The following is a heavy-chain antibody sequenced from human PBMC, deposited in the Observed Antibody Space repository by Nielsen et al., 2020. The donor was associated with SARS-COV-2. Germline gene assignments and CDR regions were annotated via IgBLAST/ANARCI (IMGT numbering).Heavy chain of an antibody. CDR2: ISSSSSYI. Sequence: GGSLRLSCAASGFTFSSYSMNWVRQAPGKGLEWVSSISSSSSYIYYADSAKGRFTISRDNAKNSLYLQMNSLRAEDTAVYYCARVFWAARPGWFDPWGQGTLVTVSS. D-gene: IGHD6-6*01. V-gene: IGHV3-21*01. J-gene: IGHJ5*02. CDR1: GFTFSSYS. CDR3: ARVFWAARPGWFDP.